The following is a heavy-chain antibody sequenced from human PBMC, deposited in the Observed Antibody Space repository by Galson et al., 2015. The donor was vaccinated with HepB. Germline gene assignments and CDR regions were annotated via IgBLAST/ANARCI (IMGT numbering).Heavy chain of an antibody. V-gene: IGHV3-15*07. J-gene: IGHJ6*03. CDR1: GFTFSNAW. CDR2: IKSKTDGGTT. Sequence: SLRLSCAASGFTFSNAWMNWVRQAPGKGLEWVGRIKSKTDGGTTDYAAPVKGRFTISRDDSKNTLYLQMNSLKTEDTAVYYCTTDSSKNDIVVVPAAIRYYYYYMDVWGKGTTVTVSS. D-gene: IGHD2-2*02. CDR3: TTDSSKNDIVVVPAAIRYYYYYMDV.